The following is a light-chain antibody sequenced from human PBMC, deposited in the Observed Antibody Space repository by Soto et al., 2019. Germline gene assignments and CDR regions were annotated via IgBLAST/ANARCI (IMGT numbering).Light chain of an antibody. Sequence: EIMMTQSPATLSVSPGERATLSCRASQSVSSNLAWYQQKPGQAPRLLIYGASTRATGIPARFSGSGSGTEFTLTISSLQSEDFAVYYCQQYGNWPPWTFGPGTKVDI. CDR2: GAS. V-gene: IGKV3-15*01. CDR1: QSVSSN. J-gene: IGKJ1*01. CDR3: QQYGNWPPWT.